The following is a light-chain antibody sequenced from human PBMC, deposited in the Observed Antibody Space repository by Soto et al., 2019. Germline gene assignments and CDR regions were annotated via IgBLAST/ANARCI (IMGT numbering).Light chain of an antibody. CDR3: CSYAGSSILV. CDR1: SSDVGSYNL. V-gene: IGLV2-23*01. J-gene: IGLJ2*01. CDR2: EGS. Sequence: QSALTQPASVSGSPGKSITISCTGTSSDVGSYNLVSWYQQHPGKAPKLMIYEGSKRPSGVSNRFSGSKSGNTASLTISGLQAEDEADYYCCSYAGSSILVFGGGTKLTVL.